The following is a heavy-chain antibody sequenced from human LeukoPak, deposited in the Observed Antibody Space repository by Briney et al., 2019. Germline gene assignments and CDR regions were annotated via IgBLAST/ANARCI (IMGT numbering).Heavy chain of an antibody. CDR1: GGTFSSYA. V-gene: IGHV1-69*05. J-gene: IGHJ4*02. D-gene: IGHD5-24*01. CDR3: AGDHGYPYYFDY. Sequence: SVKVSCKASGGTFSSYAISWVRQAPGQGLEWMGRIIPIFGTANYAQKFQGRVTITTDESTSTAYMELSSLKSEDTAVYFCAGDHGYPYYFDYWGQGTLVTVSS. CDR2: IIPIFGTA.